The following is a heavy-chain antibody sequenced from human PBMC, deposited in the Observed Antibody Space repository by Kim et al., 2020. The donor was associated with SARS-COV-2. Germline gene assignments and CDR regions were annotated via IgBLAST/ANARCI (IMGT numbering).Heavy chain of an antibody. CDR2: DGGTT. V-gene: IGHV3-15*01. CDR3: TTITGSN. J-gene: IGHJ4*02. Sequence: DGGTTDYAEPVKGRITISRDDSKNRLYLRMNSLTSDDTAVYYCTTITGSNWGQGTLVTVSS. D-gene: IGHD1-20*01.